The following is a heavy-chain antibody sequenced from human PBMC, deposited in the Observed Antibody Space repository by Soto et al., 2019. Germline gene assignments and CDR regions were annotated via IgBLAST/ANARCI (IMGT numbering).Heavy chain of an antibody. D-gene: IGHD1-20*01. CDR2: IYYSGST. V-gene: IGHV4-59*01. CDR1: GGSISSYY. CDR3: AREVITGTTFFDY. J-gene: IGHJ4*02. Sequence: PSETLSLTCTVSGGSISSYYWSWIRQPPGKGLEWIGYIYYSGSTNYNPSLKSRVTISVDTSRNQFSLKLSSVTAADTAAYYCAREVITGTTFFDYWGQGTLVTVSS.